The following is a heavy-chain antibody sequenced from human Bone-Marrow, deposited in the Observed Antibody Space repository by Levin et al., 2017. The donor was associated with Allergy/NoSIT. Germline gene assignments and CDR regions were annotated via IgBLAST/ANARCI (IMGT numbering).Heavy chain of an antibody. CDR1: GYTFTTYD. D-gene: IGHD2-15*01. CDR2: MNPNSANT. Sequence: GESLKISCKASGYTFTTYDINWVRQATGQGLEWMGWMNPNSANTGYAQKFQGRFTMTRDTSISTAYMELSSLRSEDTAVYYCARGDLTPGRWGMDVWGQGTTVTVSS. J-gene: IGHJ6*02. CDR3: ARGDLTPGRWGMDV. V-gene: IGHV1-8*01.